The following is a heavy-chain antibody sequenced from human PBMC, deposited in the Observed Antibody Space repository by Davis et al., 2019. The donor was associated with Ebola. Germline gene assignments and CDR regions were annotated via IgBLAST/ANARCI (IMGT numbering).Heavy chain of an antibody. CDR2: SRSKSDDYAT. D-gene: IGHD1-1*01. Sequence: GESLKIPCAVSGFFFSGAAIHWVRQASGKGLEWVGRSRSKSDDYATTYAASVKGRFAFSRDDSKNTAYLQMHSLKTEDTALYYCTTGFDGPGDYWGQGTLVTVSS. CDR1: GFFFSGAA. J-gene: IGHJ4*02. V-gene: IGHV3-73*01. CDR3: TTGFDGPGDY.